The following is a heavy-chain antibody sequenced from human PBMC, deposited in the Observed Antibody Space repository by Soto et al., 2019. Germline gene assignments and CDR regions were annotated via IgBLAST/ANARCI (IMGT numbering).Heavy chain of an antibody. CDR1: GGSFSGYY. CDR3: AAQSHYYDSSGYYEEFDY. D-gene: IGHD3-22*01. J-gene: IGHJ4*02. V-gene: IGHV4-34*01. CDR2: INHSGST. Sequence: QVQLQQWGAGLLKPSETLSLTCAVYGGSFSGYYWSWIRQPPGKGLEWIGEINHSGSTNYNPSLKSRVTISVDTSKNQFSLKLSSVTAADTAVYYCAAQSHYYDSSGYYEEFDYWGQGTLVTVSS.